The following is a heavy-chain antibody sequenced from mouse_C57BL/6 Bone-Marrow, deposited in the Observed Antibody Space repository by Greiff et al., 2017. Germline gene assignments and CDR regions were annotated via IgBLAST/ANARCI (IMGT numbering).Heavy chain of an antibody. J-gene: IGHJ3*01. CDR3: TIYGSSP. D-gene: IGHD1-1*01. Sequence: EVMLVESGEGLVKPGGSLKLSCAASGFTFSSYAMSCFRPPPENRLEWVAYISSGGDYIYYADTVKGRFTISRDNARNTLYLQMSSLKSEDTAMYYCTIYGSSPWGQGTLVTVSA. V-gene: IGHV5-9-1*02. CDR2: ISSGGDYI. CDR1: GFTFSSYA.